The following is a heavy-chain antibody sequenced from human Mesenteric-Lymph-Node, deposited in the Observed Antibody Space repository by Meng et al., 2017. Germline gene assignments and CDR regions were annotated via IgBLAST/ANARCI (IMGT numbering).Heavy chain of an antibody. CDR2: IYWDDDK. CDR1: CFSLSTSGGG. Sequence: QIPLKESCPMLMNPTQPLTLTCTFSCFSLSTSGGGVGWIRQPPGKALEWLALIYWDDDKRYSPSLKSRLTITKDTSKNQVVLTMTNMDPVDTATYYCAHSRKIKKIARFYNYWGQGTLVTVSS. J-gene: IGHJ4*02. D-gene: IGHD1-26*01. CDR3: AHSRKIKKIARFYNY. V-gene: IGHV2-5*02.